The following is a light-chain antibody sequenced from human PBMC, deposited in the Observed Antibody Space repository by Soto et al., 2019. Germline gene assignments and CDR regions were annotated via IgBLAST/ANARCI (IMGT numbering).Light chain of an antibody. V-gene: IGKV3-20*01. CDR2: GAS. CDR3: QQYGTSPPYT. Sequence: EIALTQSPGTLSLSPGERATLSCRASQSVSSSYLAWYQQKPGQAPRLLIYGASSSATGVPDRFSGSGSGTDFPLTISRLEPEDFEVYYCQQYGTSPPYTFGQGTKLEIK. CDR1: QSVSSSY. J-gene: IGKJ2*01.